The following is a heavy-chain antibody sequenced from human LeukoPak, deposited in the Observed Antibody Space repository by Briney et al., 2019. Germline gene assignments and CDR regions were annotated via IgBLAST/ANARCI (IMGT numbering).Heavy chain of an antibody. V-gene: IGHV3-53*01. CDR3: ARARTNWNHPYAGDYYYMDV. D-gene: IGHD1-1*01. J-gene: IGHJ6*03. Sequence: GGSLRLSCAASGFTVSSNYMSWVRQAPGKGLKWVSVIYSGGSTYYADSVKGRFTISRDNSKNTLYLQMNSLRAEDTAVYYCARARTNWNHPYAGDYYYMDVWGKGTTVTVSS. CDR2: IYSGGST. CDR1: GFTVSSNY.